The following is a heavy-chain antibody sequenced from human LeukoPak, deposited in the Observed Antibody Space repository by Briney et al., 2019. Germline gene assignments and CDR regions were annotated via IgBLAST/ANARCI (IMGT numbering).Heavy chain of an antibody. V-gene: IGHV3-23*01. Sequence: GGSLRLSCAASGFTFSTYALSWVRQAPGKGLEWVSAISSSGGSPYYADSVNGRFTISRDNSKNTLYLQMNSLRAEDTALYYCAKDQALSLSSSRALDYWGQGTLVTVSS. CDR1: GFTFSTYA. D-gene: IGHD2-2*01. CDR3: AKDQALSLSSSRALDY. CDR2: ISSSGGSP. J-gene: IGHJ4*02.